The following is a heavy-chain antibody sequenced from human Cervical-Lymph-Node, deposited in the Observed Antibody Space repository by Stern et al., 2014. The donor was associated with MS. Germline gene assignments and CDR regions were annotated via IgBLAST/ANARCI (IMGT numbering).Heavy chain of an antibody. CDR3: TRVDF. J-gene: IGHJ4*02. CDR2: IRSTTDGGAI. CDR1: GLTFADHW. V-gene: IGHV3-15*05. Sequence: EVQLVESGGGLVKPGGSLRLSCEASGLTFADHWMSWVRQIPGKGLEWVGRIRSTTDGGAIEYATPVKGRFIISRVDSENTLYLQMDSLKVEDTAVYYCTRVDFWGQGALVTVSS.